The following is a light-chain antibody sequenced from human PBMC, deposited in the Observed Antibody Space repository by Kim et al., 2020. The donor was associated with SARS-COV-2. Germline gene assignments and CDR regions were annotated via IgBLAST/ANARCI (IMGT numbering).Light chain of an antibody. J-gene: IGLJ3*02. Sequence: QPVLTQSPSASASLGASVKLTCTLSSGHSTYAIAWHQQQPEKGPRYLMKLRSDGSHKKGDGIPDRFSGSSSGAERYLTISSLQSEDEADYYCQTWGTGIRVFGGGTKLTVL. CDR1: SGHSTYA. CDR3: QTWGTGIRV. V-gene: IGLV4-69*01. CDR2: LRSDGSH.